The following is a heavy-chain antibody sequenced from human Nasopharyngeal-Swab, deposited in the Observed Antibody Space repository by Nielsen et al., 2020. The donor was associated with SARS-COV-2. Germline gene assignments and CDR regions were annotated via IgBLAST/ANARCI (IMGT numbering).Heavy chain of an antibody. D-gene: IGHD6-13*01. CDR1: GFTFSSYG. CDR3: EKGGEVGQQLVRYFDY. V-gene: IGHV3-30*18. CDR2: ISYDGSNK. J-gene: IGHJ4*02. Sequence: GGSLRLSCAASGFTFSSYGMHWVRQAPGKGLEWVAVISYDGSNKYYADSVKGRFTISRDNSKNTLYLQMNSLRAGDTAVYFGEKGGEVGQQLVRYFDYWGQGTLVTVSS.